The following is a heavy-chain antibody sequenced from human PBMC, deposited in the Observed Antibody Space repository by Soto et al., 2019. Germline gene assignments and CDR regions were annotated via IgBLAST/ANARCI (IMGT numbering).Heavy chain of an antibody. CDR2: IFPGDSDT. V-gene: IGHV5-51*01. Sequence: GESLKISCKGSGYNFANYWIGWVRQVPGTGLEWMGMIFPGDSDTKNSPSLQGQITMSVDKSNSSADLQWRSLKASDTAMYYCAAGYSNGVDAFDLWGQGTLVTVSS. D-gene: IGHD3-22*01. CDR1: GYNFANYW. J-gene: IGHJ3*01. CDR3: AAGYSNGVDAFDL.